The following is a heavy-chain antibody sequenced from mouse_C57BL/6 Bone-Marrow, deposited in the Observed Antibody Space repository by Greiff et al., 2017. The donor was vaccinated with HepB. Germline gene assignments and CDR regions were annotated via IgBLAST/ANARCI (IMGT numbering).Heavy chain of an antibody. CDR1: GFTFSDFY. V-gene: IGHV7-1*01. D-gene: IGHD1-1*01. CDR3: ARDAGGSSSRYFDV. CDR2: SRNKANDYTT. Sequence: EVKVVESGGGLVQSGRSLRLSCATSGFTFSDFYMEWVRQAPGKGLEWIAASRNKANDYTTEYSASVKGRFIVSRDTSQSILYLQMNALRAEDTAIYYCARDAGGSSSRYFDVWGTGTTVTVSS. J-gene: IGHJ1*03.